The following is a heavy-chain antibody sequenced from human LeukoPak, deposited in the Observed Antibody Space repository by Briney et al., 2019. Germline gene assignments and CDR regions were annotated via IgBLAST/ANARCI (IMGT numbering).Heavy chain of an antibody. J-gene: IGHJ4*02. D-gene: IGHD3-10*01. CDR3: AKDTFWGYGSGVFDY. CDR2: ISGSGGST. CDR1: GFTFSSYA. V-gene: IGHV3-23*01. Sequence: GGSLRLSCAASGFTFSSYAMGWVRRAPGKGLEWVSAISGSGGSTYYADSVKGRFTISRGNSKNTLYLQMNSLRAEDTAVYYCAKDTFWGYGSGVFDYWGQGTLVTVSS.